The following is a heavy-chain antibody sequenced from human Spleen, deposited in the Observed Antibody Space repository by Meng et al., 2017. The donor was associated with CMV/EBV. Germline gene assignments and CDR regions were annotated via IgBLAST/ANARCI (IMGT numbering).Heavy chain of an antibody. D-gene: IGHD2-2*01. CDR1: GGSFSGYY. J-gene: IGHJ4*02. V-gene: IGHV4-34*01. CDR2: INHSGST. CDR3: AREVVPAAKLDY. Sequence: QVQLQQWGAGLLKPSETLSLTCAVYGGSFSGYYWSWIRQPPGKGLEWIGEINHSGSTNYNPSLKSRVTISVDTSKNQFSLKLSSVTAADTAVYYCAREVVPAAKLDYWGQGTLVTVSS.